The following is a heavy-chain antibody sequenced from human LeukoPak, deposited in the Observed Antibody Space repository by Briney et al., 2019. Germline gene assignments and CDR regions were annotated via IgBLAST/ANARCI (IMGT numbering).Heavy chain of an antibody. CDR2: ISPYNGNT. J-gene: IGHJ6*02. V-gene: IGHV1-18*01. Sequence: GASVKVSCKASGYTFTTYGINWVRQAPGQGLEWMAWISPYNGNTHYAQSLQGRVTLTTDTSTSTAYMELRSLRSDDTAVYYCARDNTGYNYGMDVWGQGTTVTVSS. D-gene: IGHD3-9*01. CDR3: ARDNTGYNYGMDV. CDR1: GYTFTTYG.